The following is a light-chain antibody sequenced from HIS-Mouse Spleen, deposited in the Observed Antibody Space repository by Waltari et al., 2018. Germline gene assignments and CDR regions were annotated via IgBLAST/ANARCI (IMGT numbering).Light chain of an antibody. CDR1: SSDVGGYNL. Sequence: QSALTQPASVSGSPGQSITISCTGTSSDVGGYNLVPWYQQHPGKAPKLMIYEGSKRPSGVSNRFSGSKSGNTASLTISGLQAEDEADYYCCSYAGSSWVFGGGTKLTVL. V-gene: IGLV2-23*01. CDR3: CSYAGSSWV. CDR2: EGS. J-gene: IGLJ3*02.